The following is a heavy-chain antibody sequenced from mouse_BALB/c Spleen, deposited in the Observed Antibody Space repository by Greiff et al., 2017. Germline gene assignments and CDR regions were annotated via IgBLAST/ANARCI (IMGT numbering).Heavy chain of an antibody. CDR1: GFSLTGYG. Sequence: QVQLKESGPGLVAPSQSLSITCTVSGFSLTGYGVNWVRQPPGKGLEWLGMIWGDGSTDYNSALKSRLSISKDNSKGQVFLKMNRLQTDDTARYYCARSPSITTVVDWYFDVWGAGTTVTVSS. J-gene: IGHJ1*01. CDR3: ARSPSITTVVDWYFDV. V-gene: IGHV2-6-7*01. D-gene: IGHD1-1*01. CDR2: IWGDGST.